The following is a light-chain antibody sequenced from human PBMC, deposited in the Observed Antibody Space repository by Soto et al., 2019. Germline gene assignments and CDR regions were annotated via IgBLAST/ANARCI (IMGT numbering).Light chain of an antibody. CDR3: QQYGRSPLLYT. J-gene: IGKJ2*01. Sequence: IVLTQSPGTLSLSPGERATLSCRASQSVTNNFLAWYQQKPGQAPRLLIYGASTRAAGVPDRFSGSGSGTDFTLTITRLEPEDFAVYYCQQYGRSPLLYTFGQGTKRGVK. V-gene: IGKV3-20*01. CDR1: QSVTNNF. CDR2: GAS.